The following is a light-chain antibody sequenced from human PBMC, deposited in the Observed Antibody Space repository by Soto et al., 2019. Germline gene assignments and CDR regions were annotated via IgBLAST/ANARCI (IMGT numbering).Light chain of an antibody. V-gene: IGLV2-14*01. J-gene: IGLJ2*01. CDR2: DVN. CDR3: SSYTTTGSVL. CDR1: SSDVGAYDF. Sequence: QSALTQPASVSGSPGQSIAISCTGTSSDVGAYDFVSWYQQHPGKAPKVMIYDVNHRPSGVSDRFSGSKSGNTASLTISGLQAEDEAVYFCSSYTTTGSVLFGGGTKLPVL.